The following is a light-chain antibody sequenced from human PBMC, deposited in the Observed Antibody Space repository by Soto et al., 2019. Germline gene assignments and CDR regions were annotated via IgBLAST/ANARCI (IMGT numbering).Light chain of an antibody. V-gene: IGKV1-6*01. J-gene: IGKJ1*01. Sequence: ATHMTKCPSSLPASAPAGVPISCRASQGIGNALGWYQQKPGKPPKVLIYGASNLQSGVPPRFSGSGSGTDFTLAISSLQPEDSAPYYCLQDINYPWTFGQGTKV. CDR2: GAS. CDR3: LQDINYPWT. CDR1: QGIGNA.